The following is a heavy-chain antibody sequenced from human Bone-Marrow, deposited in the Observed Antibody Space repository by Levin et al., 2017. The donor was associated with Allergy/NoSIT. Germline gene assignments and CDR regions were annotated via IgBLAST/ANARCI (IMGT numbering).Heavy chain of an antibody. V-gene: IGHV3-43D*04. CDR1: GFNFDDYA. CDR3: SKIALTSTTIHYSDV. CDR2: ISWDGGVI. J-gene: IGHJ6*04. Sequence: PGGSLRLSCAASGFNFDDYAMQWVRQAPGKGLEWVSLISWDGGVIHYADSVKGRFIVSRDNRKNSLYLQINSLRGEDTATYFCSKIALTSTTIHYSDVWGKGTTVTVSS. D-gene: IGHD1-14*01.